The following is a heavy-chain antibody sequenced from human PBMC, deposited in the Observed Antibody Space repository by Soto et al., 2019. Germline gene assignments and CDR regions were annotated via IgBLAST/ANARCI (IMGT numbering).Heavy chain of an antibody. CDR3: ARAPNTAMVIYHYYGMDV. D-gene: IGHD5-18*01. CDR2: ISYDGSNK. CDR1: GFTFSSYA. J-gene: IGHJ6*02. Sequence: QVQLVESGGGVVQPGRSLRLSCAASGFTFSSYAMHWVRQAPGKGLEWVAVISYDGSNKYYADSVKGRFTISRDNSKNMLYLQMNSLRAEDTAVYYCARAPNTAMVIYHYYGMDVWGQGTTVTVSS. V-gene: IGHV3-30-3*01.